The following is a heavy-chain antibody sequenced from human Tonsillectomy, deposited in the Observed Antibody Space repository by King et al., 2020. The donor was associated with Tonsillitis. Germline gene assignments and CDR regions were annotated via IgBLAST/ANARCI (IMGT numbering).Heavy chain of an antibody. J-gene: IGHJ5*02. V-gene: IGHV5-10-1*03. CDR3: AILAPGGEAVAWLCWFDP. CDR1: GYIFSNYW. CDR2: IDPSASLV. D-gene: IGHD2-21*01. Sequence: VQLVQSGAEVKKPGESLRISCKGSGYIFSNYWITWVRQMPGKGLEWMGTIDPSASLVTYNPSFEGHVTISADSSINTAYLQWSSLTAPDTAMYYCAILAPGGEAVAWLCWFDPWGQGTLVAVSS.